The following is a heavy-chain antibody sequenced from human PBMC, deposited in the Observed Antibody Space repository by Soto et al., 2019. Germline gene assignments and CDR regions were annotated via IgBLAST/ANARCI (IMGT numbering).Heavy chain of an antibody. CDR2: IYYSGST. D-gene: IGHD2-8*01. Sequence: LSLTCTVSGGSVSSGSYYWSWIRQPPGKGLEWIGYIYYSGSTNYNPSLKSRVTISVDTSKNQFSLKLSSVTAADTAVYYCAREMVDSAALYYYYYGMDVWGQGTTVTVSS. J-gene: IGHJ6*02. CDR1: GGSVSSGSYY. V-gene: IGHV4-61*01. CDR3: AREMVDSAALYYYYYGMDV.